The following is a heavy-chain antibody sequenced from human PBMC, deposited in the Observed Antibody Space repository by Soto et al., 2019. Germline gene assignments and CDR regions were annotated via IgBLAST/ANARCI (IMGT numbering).Heavy chain of an antibody. D-gene: IGHD3-16*01. CDR1: GFTFSSYA. V-gene: IGHV3-23*01. CDR3: ANLGKGRFAVGY. CDR2: ISGSGGST. J-gene: IGHJ4*02. Sequence: EVQLLESGGGLVQPGGSVRLSCAASGFTFSSYAMSWVRQAPGKGLEWVSAISGSGGSTYYADSVKGRFTISRDNSKNTLYLQMNSLRAEDKAVYYCANLGKGRFAVGYWGQGTLVTVSS.